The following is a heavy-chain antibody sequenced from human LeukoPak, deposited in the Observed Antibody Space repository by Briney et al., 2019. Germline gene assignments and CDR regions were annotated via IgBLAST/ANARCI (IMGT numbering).Heavy chain of an antibody. CDR2: IRDNGSDT. D-gene: IGHD6-6*01. CDR1: GFTFNSYG. CDR3: AKRVPYSSSSVYFDY. J-gene: IGHJ4*02. Sequence: GGSLRLSCAVSGFTFNSYGTRWVRQAPGKGLEWLSSIRDNGSDTYYADSVKRRFTISKDNSKNTLYLRMNSLRADDTAVYYCAKRVPYSSSSVYFDYWGQGTLVTVSS. V-gene: IGHV3-23*01.